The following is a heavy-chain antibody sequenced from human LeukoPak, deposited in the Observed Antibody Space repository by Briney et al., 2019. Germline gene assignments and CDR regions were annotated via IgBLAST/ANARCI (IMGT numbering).Heavy chain of an antibody. CDR3: ARVGIAAADTLHPLARDQKPHYYYYMDV. J-gene: IGHJ6*03. V-gene: IGHV1-69*04. D-gene: IGHD6-13*01. CDR1: GGTFSSYA. CDR2: IIPILGIA. Sequence: GASVKVSCKASGGTFSSYAISWVRQAPGQGLEWMGRIIPILGIANYAQKFQGRVTITADESTSTAYMELSSLRSEDTAVYYCARVGIAAADTLHPLARDQKPHYYYYMDVWGKGTTVTVSS.